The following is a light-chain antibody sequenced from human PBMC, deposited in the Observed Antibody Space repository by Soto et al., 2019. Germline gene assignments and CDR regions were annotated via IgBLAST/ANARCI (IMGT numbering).Light chain of an antibody. CDR3: QQYYSTPRT. CDR2: WAS. CDR1: LSLLYSSNNKNY. J-gene: IGKJ1*01. Sequence: IRITLSPATRAMSLGARAHINCRSNLSLLYSSNNKNYLAWYQQKPGQPPKLLIYWASSREAGVPDRFSGSGSGTDFTLTISSLQAADVAVYYCQQYYSTPRTFGQGTKVDI. V-gene: IGKV4-1*01.